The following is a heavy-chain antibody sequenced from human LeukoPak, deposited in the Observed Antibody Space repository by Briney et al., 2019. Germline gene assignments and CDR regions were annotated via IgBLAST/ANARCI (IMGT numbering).Heavy chain of an antibody. CDR3: ARARSYYYYGMDV. J-gene: IGHJ6*02. CDR1: GYTFTSYY. Sequence: ASVKVSRKASGYTFTSYYMRWVRQAPGQGLEWMGIINPSGGSTSYAQKFQGRVTMTRDTSTSTVYMELSSLRSEDTAVYYCARARSYYYYGMDVWGQGTTVTVSS. V-gene: IGHV1-46*01. CDR2: INPSGGST.